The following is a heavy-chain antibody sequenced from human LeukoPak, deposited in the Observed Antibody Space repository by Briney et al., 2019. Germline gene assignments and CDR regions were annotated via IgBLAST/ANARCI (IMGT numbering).Heavy chain of an antibody. V-gene: IGHV3-48*03. CDR3: ARSFDI. J-gene: IGHJ3*02. CDR2: IGTSGTTI. CDR1: GFTFSNYE. Sequence: PGGSLRLSCAASGFTFSNYEMNWVRQAPGKGLEWVSLIGTSGTTIYYADSVKGRFSISRDNAKNSLYLQMNSLRAEDTAAYYCARSFDIWGQGTMVTVSS.